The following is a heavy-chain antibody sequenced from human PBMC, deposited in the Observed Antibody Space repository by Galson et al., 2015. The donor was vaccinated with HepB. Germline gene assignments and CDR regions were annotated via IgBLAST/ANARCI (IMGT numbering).Heavy chain of an antibody. CDR1: TFIFSTYS. CDR3: ARAAGWVDP. V-gene: IGHV3-48*04. CDR2: ISGSGTTA. J-gene: IGHJ5*02. Sequence: SLRLSCAASTFIFSTYSMNWVRQAPGKGLEWISYISGSGTTAYYADSVKGRFTVPRDNAKNSLYLQMNSLRAEDTAVYYCARAAGWVDPWGQGTLVTVSS.